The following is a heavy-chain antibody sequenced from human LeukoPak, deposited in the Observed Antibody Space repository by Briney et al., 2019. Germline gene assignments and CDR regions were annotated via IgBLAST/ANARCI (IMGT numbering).Heavy chain of an antibody. CDR2: ISYDGSNK. D-gene: IGHD2-2*01. V-gene: IGHV3-30-3*01. CDR3: ASDSSRMLLDY. Sequence: GGSLRLSCAASGFTFSSYAMHWVRQAPGKGLEWVAVISYDGSNKYYADSVKGRFTISRHNSKNTLYLQMSSLRAEDTAVYYCASDSSRMLLDYWGQGTLVTVSS. CDR1: GFTFSSYA. J-gene: IGHJ4*02.